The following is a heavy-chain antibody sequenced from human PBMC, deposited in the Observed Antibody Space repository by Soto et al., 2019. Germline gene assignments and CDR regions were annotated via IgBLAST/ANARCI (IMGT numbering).Heavy chain of an antibody. Sequence: QVQLQQWGAGLLKPSETLSLTCAVYGGSFSGYYWSWIRQPPGKGLEWIGEINLSGSTNYNPSLKSRVTISVDTSKNQFSLKLSSVTAADTAVYYCARGEVVGVVVTTYYFDYWGQGTLVTVSS. V-gene: IGHV4-34*01. CDR1: GGSFSGYY. CDR3: ARGEVVGVVVTTYYFDY. D-gene: IGHD3-22*01. J-gene: IGHJ4*02. CDR2: INLSGST.